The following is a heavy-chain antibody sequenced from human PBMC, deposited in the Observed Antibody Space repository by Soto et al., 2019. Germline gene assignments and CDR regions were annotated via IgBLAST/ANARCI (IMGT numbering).Heavy chain of an antibody. CDR1: GGSISSSSYY. D-gene: IGHD4-17*01. Sequence: PSETLSLTCTVSGGSISSSSYYWGWIRQPPGKGLEWIGKIYHSGSTNYNPSLKSRVTISVDTSKNQFSLKLSSVTAADTAVYYCARRYGDYVRWFDPWGQGTLVTVSS. V-gene: IGHV4-39*07. J-gene: IGHJ5*02. CDR3: ARRYGDYVRWFDP. CDR2: IYHSGST.